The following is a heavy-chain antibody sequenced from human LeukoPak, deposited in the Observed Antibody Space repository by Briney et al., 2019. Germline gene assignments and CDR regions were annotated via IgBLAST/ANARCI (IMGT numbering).Heavy chain of an antibody. Sequence: SVKVSCKASGDILRTYALSWVRQVPGQGLEWMGGIIPLFGTANYAQRFQGRLTISTDDSTTTAYMELSSLTSGDTAVYYCARSKLPAALIDAFHFWGQGTLVTVSS. V-gene: IGHV1-69*05. J-gene: IGHJ3*01. CDR3: ARSKLPAALIDAFHF. CDR1: GDILRTYA. D-gene: IGHD2-2*01. CDR2: IIPLFGTA.